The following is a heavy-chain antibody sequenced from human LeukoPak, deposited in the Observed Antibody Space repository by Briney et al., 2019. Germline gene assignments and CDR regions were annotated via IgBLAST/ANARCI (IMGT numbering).Heavy chain of an antibody. V-gene: IGHV3-74*01. D-gene: IGHD1-26*01. CDR2: ISKDGSST. Sequence: GGSLRLSCAASGFTFSSYWMHWVRQALGKGLVWVSRISKDGSSTYYADSVKGRFTISRDNAKNTLYLQMNSLRAEDTAAYYRARDEVGVGATHDYWGQGTLVTVSS. CDR3: ARDEVGVGATHDY. CDR1: GFTFSSYW. J-gene: IGHJ4*02.